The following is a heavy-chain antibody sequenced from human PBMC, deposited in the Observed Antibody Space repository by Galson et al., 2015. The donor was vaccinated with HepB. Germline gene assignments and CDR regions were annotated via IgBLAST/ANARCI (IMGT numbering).Heavy chain of an antibody. V-gene: IGHV6-1*01. J-gene: IGHJ1*01. D-gene: IGHD4-17*01. CDR3: ARATTVTRYFQH. Sequence: CAISGDSVSSNSAAWNWIRQSPSRGLEWLGRTYYRSKWYNDYAVPVKSRITINPDTSKNQFSLQLNSVTPEDTAVYYCARATTVTRYFQHWGQGTLVTVSS. CDR2: TYYRSKWYN. CDR1: GDSVSSNSAA.